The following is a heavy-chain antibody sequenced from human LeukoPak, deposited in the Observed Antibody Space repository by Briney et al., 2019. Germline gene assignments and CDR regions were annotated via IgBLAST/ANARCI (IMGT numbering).Heavy chain of an antibody. CDR2: IIGSGGST. V-gene: IGHV3-23*01. D-gene: IGHD3-9*01. CDR3: AKCILTGYYKGYMDV. CDR1: GFTFRRYG. J-gene: IGHJ6*03. Sequence: GGSLRLSCAASGFTFRRYGMSWVRQAPGKWLEWVSAIIGSGGSTYYADSVKGRFTISIDNSKNSLYLQMNSLRAEDTAVYYCAKCILTGYYKGYMDVWGKGTTVAISS.